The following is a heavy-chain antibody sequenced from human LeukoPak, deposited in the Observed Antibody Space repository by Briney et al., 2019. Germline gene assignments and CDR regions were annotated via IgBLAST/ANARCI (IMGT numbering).Heavy chain of an antibody. D-gene: IGHD2-2*01. V-gene: IGHV3-23*01. CDR1: GFTFSKYV. CDR2: ISRGGERT. J-gene: IGHJ4*02. Sequence: GGSLRLSCAASGFTFSKYVMSWVRQTPGEGPEWVSAISRGGERTYYAESVKGRFTVSRDNSKNTVYLEMNRLRAEDTAFYHCMKEDPDGAAADWGQGTLVTVSS. CDR3: MKEDPDGAAAD.